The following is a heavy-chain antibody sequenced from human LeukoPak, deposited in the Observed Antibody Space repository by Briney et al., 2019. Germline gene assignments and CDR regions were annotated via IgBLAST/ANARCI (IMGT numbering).Heavy chain of an antibody. D-gene: IGHD3-10*01. V-gene: IGHV1-8*01. CDR3: ASLYGSGGYFYYYYGMDV. CDR2: MNPNSGNT. Sequence: ASVKVSCKASGYTFTSYDINWVRQATGQGLEWMGWMNPNSGNTGYAQKFQGRVTMTRNTSISTAYMELSSLRSEDTAVYYCASLYGSGGYFYYYYGMDVWGQGTTVTVSS. CDR1: GYTFTSYD. J-gene: IGHJ6*02.